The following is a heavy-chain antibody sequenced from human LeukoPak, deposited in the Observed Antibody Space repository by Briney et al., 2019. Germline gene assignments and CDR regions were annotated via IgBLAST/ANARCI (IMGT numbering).Heavy chain of an antibody. Sequence: GGSLRLSCAASGFTFSSYSMSWVRQAPGKGLEWVGFIRSKAYGGTTEYAASVKGRFTISRDDSKSIAYLQMNSLKTEDTAVYYCTRDVAGYSSSSADYYYYMDVWGKGTTVTVSS. J-gene: IGHJ6*03. V-gene: IGHV3-49*04. CDR1: GFTFSSYS. CDR3: TRDVAGYSSSSADYYYYMDV. D-gene: IGHD6-6*01. CDR2: IRSKAYGGTT.